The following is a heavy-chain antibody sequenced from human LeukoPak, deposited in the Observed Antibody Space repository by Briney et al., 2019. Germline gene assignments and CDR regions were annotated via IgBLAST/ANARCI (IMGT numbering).Heavy chain of an antibody. CDR2: ISGSGGST. V-gene: IGHV3-23*01. D-gene: IGHD3-22*01. CDR3: AKGFYDSSGYYFDY. J-gene: IGHJ4*02. CDR1: GLTFSSYA. Sequence: PGGTLRLSCAASGLTFSSYAMSWVRQAPGKGLEWVSAISGSGGSTYYADSVKGRFTISRDDSKNTLYLQMNSLRAEDTAVYYCAKGFYDSSGYYFDYWGQGTLVTVSS.